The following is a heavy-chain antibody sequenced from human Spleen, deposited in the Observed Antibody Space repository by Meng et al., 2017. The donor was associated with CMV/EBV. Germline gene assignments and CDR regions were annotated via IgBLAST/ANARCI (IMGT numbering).Heavy chain of an antibody. CDR3: ARQGRSGAYCGGDCYNPDY. Sequence: ISSSSYYWGWISQPPGKGLEWIGSIYYSGSTYYNPSLKSRVTISVDTSKNQFSLKLSSVTAADTAVYYCARQGRSGAYCGGDCYNPDYWGQGTLVTVSS. J-gene: IGHJ4*02. D-gene: IGHD2-21*02. V-gene: IGHV4-39*01. CDR2: IYYSGST. CDR1: ISSSSYY.